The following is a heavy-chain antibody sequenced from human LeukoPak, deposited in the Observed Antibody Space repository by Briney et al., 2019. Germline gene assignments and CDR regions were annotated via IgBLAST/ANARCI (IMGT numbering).Heavy chain of an antibody. D-gene: IGHD3-3*01. J-gene: IGHJ4*02. V-gene: IGHV4-34*01. CDR1: GGSFSGYY. CDR2: INHSGST. CDR3: ARSDNDFWSGYPYYFDY. Sequence: PSETLSLTCAVYGGSFSGYYWSWIRQPPGKGLEWIGEINHSGSTNYNPSLKSRVTISVDTSKNQFSLKLSSVTAAGTAVYYCARSDNDFWSGYPYYFDYWGQGTLVTVSS.